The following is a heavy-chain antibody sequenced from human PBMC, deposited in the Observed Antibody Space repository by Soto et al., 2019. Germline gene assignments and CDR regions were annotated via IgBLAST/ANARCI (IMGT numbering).Heavy chain of an antibody. CDR1: GFTFSSYG. Sequence: QVQLVESGGGVVQPGRSLRLSCAASGFTFSSYGMHWVRQAPGKGLEWVAVISYDGSNKYYADSVKGRFTISRDNSKNTLYLKMNSLRPEDTAVFYCATTDYDYVWGSYRYGDFDYWGQGTLVTVSS. CDR3: ATTDYDYVWGSYRYGDFDY. V-gene: IGHV3-30*03. CDR2: ISYDGSNK. D-gene: IGHD3-16*02. J-gene: IGHJ4*02.